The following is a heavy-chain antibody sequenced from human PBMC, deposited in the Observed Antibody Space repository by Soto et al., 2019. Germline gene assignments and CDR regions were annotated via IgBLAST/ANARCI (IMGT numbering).Heavy chain of an antibody. V-gene: IGHV1-69*01. Sequence: QVQLVQSGAEVKKPGSSVKVSCKASGGTFSSYAISWVRQAPGQGLEWMGGIMPISGTANYAQKFQGRVTITADESTSTAYMELSSIRSEDTAVYYCARSQGSSTSLEIYYYYYYGMDVWGKGTTVTVSS. CDR2: IMPISGTA. J-gene: IGHJ6*04. CDR1: GGTFSSYA. CDR3: ARSQGSSTSLEIYYYYYYGMDV. D-gene: IGHD2-2*01.